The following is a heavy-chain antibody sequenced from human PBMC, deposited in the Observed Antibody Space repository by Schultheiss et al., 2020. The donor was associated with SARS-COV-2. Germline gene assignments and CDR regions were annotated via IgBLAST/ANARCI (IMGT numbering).Heavy chain of an antibody. CDR1: GYIFSNYY. Sequence: ASVKVSCKASGYIFSNYYINWVRQAPGQGLEWMGIIDPRGGTTTYAQKFQGRLTMTRDTSTSTAFMEVTNLRSDDTAVYYCARAPSQFYGMDVWGQGTTVTVSS. J-gene: IGHJ6*02. D-gene: IGHD5-24*01. CDR2: IDPRGGTT. CDR3: ARAPSQFYGMDV. V-gene: IGHV1-46*03.